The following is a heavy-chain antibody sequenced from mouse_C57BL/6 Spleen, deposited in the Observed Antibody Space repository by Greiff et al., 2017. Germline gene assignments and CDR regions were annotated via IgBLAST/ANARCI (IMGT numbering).Heavy chain of an antibody. CDR1: GYTFTSYW. D-gene: IGHD1-1*01. Sequence: QVQLQQPGPELVKPGASVKLSCTASGYTFTSYWMHWVKQRPGQGLEWIGNINPSNGGTNYNEKFKSKATLTVDKSSSTAYMQLSSLTSEDSAVYYCARDYGSSYAMDYWGQGTSVTVSS. J-gene: IGHJ4*01. CDR3: ARDYGSSYAMDY. V-gene: IGHV1-53*01. CDR2: INPSNGGT.